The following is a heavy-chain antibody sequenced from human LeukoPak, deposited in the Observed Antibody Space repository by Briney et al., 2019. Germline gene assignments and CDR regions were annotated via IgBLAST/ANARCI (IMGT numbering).Heavy chain of an antibody. D-gene: IGHD6-19*01. CDR3: ARGLYSSGWYYFDY. V-gene: IGHV4-39*07. Sequence: SETLSLTCTVSGGSISSSSYYWGWIRQPPGKGLEWIGSIYYSGRTYYNPSLKSRVTISVDTSKNQFSLNLSSVTAADTAVYYCARGLYSSGWYYFDYWGQGTLVTVSS. CDR1: GGSISSSSYY. J-gene: IGHJ4*02. CDR2: IYYSGRT.